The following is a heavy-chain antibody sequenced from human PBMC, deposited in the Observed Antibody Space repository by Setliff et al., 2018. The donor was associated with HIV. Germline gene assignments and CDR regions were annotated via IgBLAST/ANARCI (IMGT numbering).Heavy chain of an antibody. CDR2: IFDSGST. CDR1: GGSISGFY. CDR3: ASSVGFRDF. V-gene: IGHV4-4*07. J-gene: IGHJ4*02. Sequence: PSETLSLTCSVSGGSISGFYWNWIRQPAGKGLQWIGRIFDSGSTYYNPSLKSRVTISVDTSKNQFSLKLTSVTAADTAVYYCASSVGFRDFWGQGTPVTVSS. D-gene: IGHD3-10*01.